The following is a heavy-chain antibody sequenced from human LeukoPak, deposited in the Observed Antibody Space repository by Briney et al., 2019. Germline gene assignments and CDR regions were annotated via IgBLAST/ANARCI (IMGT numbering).Heavy chain of an antibody. V-gene: IGHV1-46*01. CDR2: ISASGGST. D-gene: IGHD6-6*01. J-gene: IGHJ4*02. Sequence: GASVKVSCKASGYTFTSYYMHWVRQAPGQGLEWMGIISASGGSTSYAQKFQGRVTMTRDTSTSTVYMELSSLRSEDTAVYYCARDGPRIAALGEDFDYWGQGTLVTVS. CDR3: ARDGPRIAALGEDFDY. CDR1: GYTFTSYY.